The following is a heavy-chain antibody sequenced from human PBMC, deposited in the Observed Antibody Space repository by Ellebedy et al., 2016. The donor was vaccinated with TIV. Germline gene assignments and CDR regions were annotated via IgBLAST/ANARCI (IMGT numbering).Heavy chain of an antibody. CDR1: GFTFSTYA. J-gene: IGHJ4*02. Sequence: GGSLRLXXAASGFTFSTYAMSWVRQAPGKGLEWVSGIRVSGDSTYYAGSVKGRFTFSRDNSKSTLYLQMNSLRAEDTAIYYYARDKGSGWNFFDYWGQGTLVTVSS. V-gene: IGHV3-23*01. D-gene: IGHD6-19*01. CDR3: ARDKGSGWNFFDY. CDR2: IRVSGDST.